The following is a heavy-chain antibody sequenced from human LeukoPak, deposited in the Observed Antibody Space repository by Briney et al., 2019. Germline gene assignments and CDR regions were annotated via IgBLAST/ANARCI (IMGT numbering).Heavy chain of an antibody. CDR2: ISRESKYI. V-gene: IGHV3-21*01. CDR1: GFTFSTYS. CDR3: ARDSEASCDY. D-gene: IGHD6-6*01. Sequence: GGPLRLSCAASGFTFSTYSMNWVRQAPGKGLEWVSSISRESKYILYADSVKGRFSVSRDNAKNSMFLQMTSLRAEDSAVYYCARDSEASCDYWGQGTLVTVSS. J-gene: IGHJ4*02.